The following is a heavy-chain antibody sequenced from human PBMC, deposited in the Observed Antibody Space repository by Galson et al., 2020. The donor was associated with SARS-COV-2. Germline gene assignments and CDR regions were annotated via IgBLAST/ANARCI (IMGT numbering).Heavy chain of an antibody. D-gene: IGHD5-18*01. J-gene: IGHJ4*02. CDR3: ARDRAYSCFDY. CDR1: GINFPDSW. V-gene: IGHV3-7*03. Sequence: GASLKISCAVSGINFPDSWMPWVRQTPGRGLERVAGINPDGSVTYYSGSVRGRFTISRDNAMNSLYLEMISLRAEDAALYYCARDRAYSCFDYWGQGVLVTVSS. CDR2: INPDGSVT.